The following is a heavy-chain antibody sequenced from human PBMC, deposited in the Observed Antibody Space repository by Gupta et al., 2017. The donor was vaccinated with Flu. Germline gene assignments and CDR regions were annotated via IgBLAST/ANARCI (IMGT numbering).Heavy chain of an antibody. V-gene: IGHV3-48*03. CDR2: ISNSGSIK. CDR1: GFTFSSPE. D-gene: IGHD3-10*01. CDR3: AITGYGSGTHYYYAMDV. Sequence: EVQLVESGGGLVKPGGSLRLSCAASGFTFSSPEMNWVRQTPGKGLEWVSFISNSGSIKYYADSVKGRFTISRDNGKNSLYLQMDSLRAEDTAVYYCAITGYGSGTHYYYAMDVWGQGTTVTVSS. J-gene: IGHJ6*02.